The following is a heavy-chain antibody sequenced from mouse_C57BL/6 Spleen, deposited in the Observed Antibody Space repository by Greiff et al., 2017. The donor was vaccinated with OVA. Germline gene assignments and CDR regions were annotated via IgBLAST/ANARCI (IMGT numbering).Heavy chain of an antibody. CDR2: IDPSDSET. J-gene: IGHJ3*01. CDR3: ARSEGNYGFAY. D-gene: IGHD2-1*01. Sequence: LQQPGAELVRPGSSVKLSCKASGYTFTSYWMHWVKQRPIQGLEWIGNIDPSDSETHYNQKFKDKATLTVDKSSSTAYMQLSSLTSEDSAVYYCARSEGNYGFAYWGQGTLVTVSA. CDR1: GYTFTSYW. V-gene: IGHV1-52*01.